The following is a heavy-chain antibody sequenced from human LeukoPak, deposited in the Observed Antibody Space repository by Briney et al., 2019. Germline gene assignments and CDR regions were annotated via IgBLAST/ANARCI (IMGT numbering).Heavy chain of an antibody. J-gene: IGHJ4*02. CDR3: ARSGYYGSGSYHDY. V-gene: IGHV4-34*01. D-gene: IGHD3-10*01. CDR1: GGSFSGYY. Sequence: PSETLSLTCAVYGGSFSGYYWSWIRQPPGKGLEWIGEINHSGSTNYNPSLKSRLTISVDTSKSQFSLRLSSVTAADTAIYYCARSGYYGSGSYHDYWGQGTLVTVSS. CDR2: INHSGST.